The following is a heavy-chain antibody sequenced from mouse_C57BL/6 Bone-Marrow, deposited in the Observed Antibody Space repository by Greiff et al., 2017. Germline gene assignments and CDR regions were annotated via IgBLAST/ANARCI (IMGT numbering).Heavy chain of an antibody. CDR3: ARDIYDGNPYAMDY. V-gene: IGHV3-6*01. Sequence: ESGPGLVKPSPSLSLSCSVTGYSITSGYYWNWIRQFPGNKLEWMGYISYDGSNNYNPSLKNRISITRDTSKNQFFLKLNSLTTEDTATYYCARDIYDGNPYAMDYWGQGTSVTVSS. CDR2: ISYDGSN. J-gene: IGHJ4*01. D-gene: IGHD2-1*01. CDR1: GYSITSGYY.